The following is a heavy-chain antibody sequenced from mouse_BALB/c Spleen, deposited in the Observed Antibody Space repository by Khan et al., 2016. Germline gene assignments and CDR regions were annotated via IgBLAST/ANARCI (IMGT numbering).Heavy chain of an antibody. CDR3: ARECYGYCLDY. D-gene: IGHD1-1*02. Sequence: EVELVESGGGLVQPGGSLKLSCAASGFTFSTYGMSWVRQTPDKRLELVATINSNGGSTYYTASVQGRFTISRDNAKNTLYLQMSSLKSEDTAMYYCARECYGYCLDYWGQGTTLTVSA. V-gene: IGHV5-6-3*01. CDR1: GFTFSTYG. J-gene: IGHJ2*01. CDR2: INSNGGST.